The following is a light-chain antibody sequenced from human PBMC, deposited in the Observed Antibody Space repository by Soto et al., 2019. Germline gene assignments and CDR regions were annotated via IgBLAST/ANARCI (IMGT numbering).Light chain of an antibody. J-gene: IGKJ2*01. Sequence: EIVLPQSPGTLSLSPGERATLSCRPSQSVNSRDIAWYQQKPGQAPRLLIYHTSRRATGIPDRFSGSGSETDFTLTISRLEPEDFAVYYCQQYGGSSLYTFGQGTRLEIK. CDR1: QSVNSRD. V-gene: IGKV3-20*01. CDR3: QQYGGSSLYT. CDR2: HTS.